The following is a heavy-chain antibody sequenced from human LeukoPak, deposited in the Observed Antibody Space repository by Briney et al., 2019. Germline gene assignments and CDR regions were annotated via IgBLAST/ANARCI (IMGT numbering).Heavy chain of an antibody. CDR3: ARVRTTVTYYFDY. J-gene: IGHJ4*02. V-gene: IGHV3-48*01. CDR1: GFTFSSYW. Sequence: PGGSLRLSCAASGFTFSSYWMSWVRQAPGKGLEWVSYISSSSSTIYYADSVKGRFTISRDNAKNSLYLQMNSLRAEDTAVYYCARVRTTVTYYFDYWGQGTLVTVSS. D-gene: IGHD4-17*01. CDR2: ISSSSSTI.